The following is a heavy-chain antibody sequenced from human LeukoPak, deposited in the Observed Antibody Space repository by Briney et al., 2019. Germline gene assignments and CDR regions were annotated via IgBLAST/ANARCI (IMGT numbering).Heavy chain of an antibody. D-gene: IGHD2/OR15-2a*01. CDR1: GFTFSRYW. V-gene: IGHV3-74*01. Sequence: GGSLRLSCAASGFTFSRYWMHWLRQAPGRGPVWVSRISTDGSSTSYADSVKGRFTISRDNGKNTLYLQLNSLRAEDTAVYYCASYLTSTPSGMDVWGQGTTVTVSS. CDR3: ASYLTSTPSGMDV. CDR2: ISTDGSST. J-gene: IGHJ6*02.